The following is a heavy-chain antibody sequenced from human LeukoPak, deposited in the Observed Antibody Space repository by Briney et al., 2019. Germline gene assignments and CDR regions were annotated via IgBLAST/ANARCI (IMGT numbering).Heavy chain of an antibody. J-gene: IGHJ4*02. V-gene: IGHV1-8*01. Sequence: ASVKVSCKASGYTFTSYDINWVRQATGQGLEWMGWMNPNSGNTGYAQKFQGRVTMTRNNSISTAYMELSSLRSEDTAVYYCARGFYMVRGVILGYWGQGTLVAVSS. CDR3: ARGFYMVRGVILGY. D-gene: IGHD3-10*01. CDR1: GYTFTSYD. CDR2: MNPNSGNT.